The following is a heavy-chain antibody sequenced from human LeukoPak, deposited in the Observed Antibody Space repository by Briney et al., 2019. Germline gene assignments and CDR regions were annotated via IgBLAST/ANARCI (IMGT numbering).Heavy chain of an antibody. CDR2: ISSSGDGT. D-gene: IGHD5-12*01. CDR1: GFTFSSYV. CDR3: AKAPYGTVGYVPYFDY. J-gene: IGHJ4*02. Sequence: PGGSLRLSCAASGFTFSSYVMSWVRQAPGKGLEWVSAISSSGDGTSYTDSVKGRFTISRDNSKNMLYLQMISLRAEDTAVYYCAKAPYGTVGYVPYFDYWGQGTLVTVSS. V-gene: IGHV3-23*01.